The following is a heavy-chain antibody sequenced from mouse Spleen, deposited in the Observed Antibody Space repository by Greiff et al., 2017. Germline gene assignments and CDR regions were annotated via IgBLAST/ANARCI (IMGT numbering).Heavy chain of an antibody. Sequence: QVQLQQSGPGLVQPSQSLSITCTVSGFSLTSYGVHWVRQSPGKGLEWLGVIWSGGSTDYNAALISRLSISKDNSKSQVFFKMNSLQADDTAIYYCARNDLRGDAMDYWGQGTSVTVSS. J-gene: IGHJ4*01. V-gene: IGHV2-2*01. CDR2: IWSGGST. D-gene: IGHD5-1*01. CDR3: ARNDLRGDAMDY. CDR1: GFSLTSYG.